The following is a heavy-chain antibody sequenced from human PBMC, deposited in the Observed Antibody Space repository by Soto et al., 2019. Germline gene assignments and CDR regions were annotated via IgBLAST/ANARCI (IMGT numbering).Heavy chain of an antibody. Sequence: QVQLMESGGGVVQPGRSLRLSCTASGFTFSDYGMHWVRQAPGKGLEWVSFIGGSTEHYAGSVKGRFTSSRDNSKNTLYLQMNSLRVEDTAVYYCVRDNLVGAPDYWGQVTLVTVSS. V-gene: IGHV3-33*01. CDR2: IGGSTE. J-gene: IGHJ4*02. D-gene: IGHD1-26*01. CDR1: GFTFSDYG. CDR3: VRDNLVGAPDY.